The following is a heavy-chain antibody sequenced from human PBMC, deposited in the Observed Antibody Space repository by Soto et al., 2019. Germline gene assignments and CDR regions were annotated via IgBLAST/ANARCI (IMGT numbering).Heavy chain of an antibody. D-gene: IGHD2-2*01. CDR1: GGSISCSSYS. V-gene: IGHV4-39*01. CDR2: IYYSGST. CDR3: GRQPGHCGSTTCFGYYSVDV. J-gene: IGHJ6*02. Sequence: QLQLQESGPRLVKPSETLSLTCSVSGGSISCSSYSWGWIRQPPGKGLEWIGTIYYSGSTHYNPSLEGRVAISADTPNNQLSLRLSSVTDADTAVYYCGRQPGHCGSTTCFGYYSVDVWGQGTTVTVS.